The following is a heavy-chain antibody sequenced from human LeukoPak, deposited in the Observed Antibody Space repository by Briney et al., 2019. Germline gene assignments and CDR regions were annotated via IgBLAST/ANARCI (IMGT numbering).Heavy chain of an antibody. CDR1: GGSISSYY. V-gene: IGHV4-59*12. Sequence: PSETLSLTCTVSGGSISSYYWSWIRKPPGKGLEWIGYISYSGSTNYNPSLKSRLTISLDTSKRQFSLNLNSVTVADTALYYCARDYGGGWYQIDYWGQGTLVTVSS. D-gene: IGHD6-13*01. CDR2: ISYSGST. J-gene: IGHJ4*02. CDR3: ARDYGGGWYQIDY.